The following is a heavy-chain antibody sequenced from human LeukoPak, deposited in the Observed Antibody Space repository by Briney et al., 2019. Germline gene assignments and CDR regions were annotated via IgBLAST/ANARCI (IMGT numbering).Heavy chain of an antibody. J-gene: IGHJ4*02. V-gene: IGHV1-18*01. CDR1: VYTFTTYV. CDR2: IAGYNGNT. Sequence: ASVKDSCKASVYTFTTYVITWVRQAPGQGLEWMGWIAGYNGNTNYAQKFQGRVTMTTDTSTSTAYMELRSLRSDDTAIYYCARGPRSNEYWGQGTLVTVSS. CDR3: ARGPRSNEY.